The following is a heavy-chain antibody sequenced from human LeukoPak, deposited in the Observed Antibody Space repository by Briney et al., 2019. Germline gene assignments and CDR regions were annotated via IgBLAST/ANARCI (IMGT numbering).Heavy chain of an antibody. Sequence: GGALRLSCAASGFTFSSYEMNWVRQARGQGLEWVSYISSSGTTIYYADSVKGRFTISRYNAKNSLYLQMDSLRAEDTAVYYCARAPKTSPFDWLSIDHYYYYGMDVWGQGTTVTVSS. CDR1: GFTFSSYE. D-gene: IGHD3-9*01. CDR3: ARAPKTSPFDWLSIDHYYYYGMDV. CDR2: ISSSGTTI. V-gene: IGHV3-48*03. J-gene: IGHJ6*02.